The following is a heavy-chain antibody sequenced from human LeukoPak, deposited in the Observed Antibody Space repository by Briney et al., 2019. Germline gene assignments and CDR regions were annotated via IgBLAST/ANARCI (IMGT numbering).Heavy chain of an antibody. J-gene: IGHJ2*01. CDR2: IYYSGST. V-gene: IGHV4-59*01. CDR3: ARGSGNPYFDL. CDR1: GDSISSYY. D-gene: IGHD1-14*01. Sequence: SETLSLTCTVSGDSISSYYWSWIRKPPGEGLEWIAYIYYSGSTNYNPSLKSRVTISIDTSRSQFSLNLSSVTAADTAVYYCARGSGNPYFDLWGRGTLVTVSS.